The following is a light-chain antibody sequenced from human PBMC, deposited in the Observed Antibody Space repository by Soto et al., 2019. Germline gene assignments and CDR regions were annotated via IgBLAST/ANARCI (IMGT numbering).Light chain of an antibody. CDR1: QGISTY. Sequence: DIQMTQSPSSLSASVGDRVTITCRASQGISTYLNWYQQKPGKAPKLLIYAAPSLQSGVPSRFSGSGSETDFTLTISSLQPEDFATYSCQQSYNTTWTFGQGTKVDIK. J-gene: IGKJ1*01. CDR2: AAP. V-gene: IGKV1-39*01. CDR3: QQSYNTTWT.